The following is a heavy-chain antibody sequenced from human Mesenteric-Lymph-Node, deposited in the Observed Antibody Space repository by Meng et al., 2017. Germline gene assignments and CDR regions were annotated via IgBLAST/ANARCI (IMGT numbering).Heavy chain of an antibody. CDR2: IYTSGST. Sequence: SETLSLTCTVSGGSISSYYWSWIRQPAGKGLEWIGRIYTSGSTNYNPSLKSRVTMSVDTSKNQFSLKLSSVTAADTAVYYCARHIVVVVAATYYYYYGMDVWGQGTTVTVSS. CDR3: ARHIVVVVAATYYYYYGMDV. D-gene: IGHD2-15*01. J-gene: IGHJ6*02. CDR1: GGSISSYY. V-gene: IGHV4-4*07.